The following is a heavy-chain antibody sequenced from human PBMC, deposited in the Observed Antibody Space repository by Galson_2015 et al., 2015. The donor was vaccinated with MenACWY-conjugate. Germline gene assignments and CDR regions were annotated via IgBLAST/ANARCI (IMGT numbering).Heavy chain of an antibody. Sequence: QSGAEVTKPGESLKISCKGSGYSFTSYWIGWVRQMPGKGLEWMGIIYPGDSDTRYSPSFQGQVTISADKSISIGYLQWSSLKASDTAMYYCARGGALGSGSYYFDYWGQGTQVTVSS. CDR2: IYPGDSDT. D-gene: IGHD3-10*01. CDR1: GYSFTSYW. CDR3: ARGGALGSGSYYFDY. V-gene: IGHV5-51*01. J-gene: IGHJ4*02.